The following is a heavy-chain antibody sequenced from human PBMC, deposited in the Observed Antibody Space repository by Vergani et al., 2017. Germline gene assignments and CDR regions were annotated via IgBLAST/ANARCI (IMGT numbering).Heavy chain of an antibody. CDR3: ARXIVPPVPDDAFDI. Sequence: QLQLQESGPGLVKPSETLCLTCTVSGGSISSSSYYWGWIRQPPGKGLEWIGSIYYSGSTYYNPSLKSRVTISVDTSKNQFSLKLSSVTAADTAVYYCARXIVPPVPDDAFDIWGQGTMVTVSS. J-gene: IGHJ3*02. CDR2: IYYSGST. CDR1: GGSISSSSYY. D-gene: IGHD2/OR15-2a*01. V-gene: IGHV4-39*01.